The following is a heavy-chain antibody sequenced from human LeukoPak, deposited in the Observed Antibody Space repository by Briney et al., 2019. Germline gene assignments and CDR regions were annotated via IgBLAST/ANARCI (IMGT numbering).Heavy chain of an antibody. V-gene: IGHV3-33*01. CDR3: ARDVQRGFEYSNYIRY. Sequence: GGSLRLSCAASGFIFSHYGMHWVRQAPAKGLEGVAVIWSDGTNKYYVDSLKGRCTISRDESQKTVFLEMNSLTTEATAMYYCARDVQRGFEYSNYIRYWGQGTLVTVSS. J-gene: IGHJ4*02. CDR2: IWSDGTNK. CDR1: GFIFSHYG. D-gene: IGHD4-11*01.